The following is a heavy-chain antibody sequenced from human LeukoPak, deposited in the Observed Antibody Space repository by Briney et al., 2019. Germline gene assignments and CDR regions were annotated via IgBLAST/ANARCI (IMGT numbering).Heavy chain of an antibody. D-gene: IGHD6-19*01. Sequence: GASVKVSCKASVGTFSSYAISWVRQAPGQGLEWMGGIIPIFGTANYAQKFQGRVTITTDESTSTAYMELSSLRSEDTAVYYCARERGSGSSAFDIWGQGTMVTVSS. CDR2: IIPIFGTA. CDR1: VGTFSSYA. J-gene: IGHJ3*02. CDR3: ARERGSGSSAFDI. V-gene: IGHV1-69*05.